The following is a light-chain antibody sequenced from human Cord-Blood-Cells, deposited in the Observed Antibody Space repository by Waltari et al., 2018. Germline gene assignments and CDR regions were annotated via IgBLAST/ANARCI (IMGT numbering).Light chain of an antibody. V-gene: IGLV3-25*03. J-gene: IGLJ3*02. Sequence: SYELTQPPSVSVSPGQTARITCSGAALPKQYAYWYQQQPGQAPVLVIYKDSERPSGIPERFSGSSSGTTVTLTISGVQAEDEADYYCQSADSSGTYWVFGGGTKLTVL. CDR2: KDS. CDR3: QSADSSGTYWV. CDR1: ALPKQY.